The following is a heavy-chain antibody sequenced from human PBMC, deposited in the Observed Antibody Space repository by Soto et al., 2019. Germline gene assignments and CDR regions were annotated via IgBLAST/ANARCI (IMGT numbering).Heavy chain of an antibody. CDR3: AKVVNTRELLEPFDY. CDR2: ISYDGGNK. CDR1: GFTFSSFG. Sequence: GGSLRLSCAASGFTFSSFGMHWVRQAPGKGLEWVALISYDGGNKYYADSVKGRFTISRDNSKNTLYLQMNSLRAEDTAVYYCAKVVNTRELLEPFDYWGQGTRVTVSS. D-gene: IGHD1-26*01. J-gene: IGHJ4*02. V-gene: IGHV3-30*18.